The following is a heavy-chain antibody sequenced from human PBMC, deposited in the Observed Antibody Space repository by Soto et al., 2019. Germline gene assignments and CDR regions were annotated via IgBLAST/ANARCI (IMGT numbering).Heavy chain of an antibody. CDR3: ARVERGTATTVVDAFDI. D-gene: IGHD1-1*01. V-gene: IGHV4-34*01. J-gene: IGHJ3*02. Sequence: QVQLQQWGAGLLKPSETLSLTCAVYGGFVSSGSYYWSWIRQPPGKGLEWIGEMSHSGGTHFNPSLKSRVTISVDTPKNQFSRKMSSVTAADTALYYCARVERGTATTVVDAFDIWGPGTMVTVSS. CDR1: GGFVSSGSYY. CDR2: MSHSGGT.